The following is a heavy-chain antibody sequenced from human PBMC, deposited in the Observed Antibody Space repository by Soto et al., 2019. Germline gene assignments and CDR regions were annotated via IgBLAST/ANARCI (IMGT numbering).Heavy chain of an antibody. J-gene: IGHJ4*02. D-gene: IGHD1-7*01. Sequence: QVQLVQSGAEVKHPGASMKVSCKASGYTLTGHYMHWVRQAPGQGLEWLGWINPNSGGTNYAQNFQGRVTMTRDTSISTAYMELSRLTSVDPAVYFCARDDGTTSGVDSWGQGTLVIVSS. CDR1: GYTLTGHY. CDR3: ARDDGTTSGVDS. V-gene: IGHV1-2*02. CDR2: INPNSGGT.